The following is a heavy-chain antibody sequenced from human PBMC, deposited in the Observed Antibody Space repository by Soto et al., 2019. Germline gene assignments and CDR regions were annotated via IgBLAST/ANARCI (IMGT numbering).Heavy chain of an antibody. CDR1: GFTFSSYS. CDR2: ISSSSSTI. Sequence: GGSLRLSCAASGFTFSSYSMNWVRQAPGKGLEWVSYISSSSSTIYYADSVKGRFTISRDNAKNSLYLQMNSLRDEDTAVYYCASLPRLVGATTILSYVDYWGQGTLVTVSS. V-gene: IGHV3-48*02. CDR3: ASLPRLVGATTILSYVDY. D-gene: IGHD1-26*01. J-gene: IGHJ4*02.